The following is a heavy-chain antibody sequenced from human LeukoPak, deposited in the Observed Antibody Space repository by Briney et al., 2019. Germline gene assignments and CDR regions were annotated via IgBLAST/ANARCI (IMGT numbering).Heavy chain of an antibody. CDR2: IKQDGSEK. CDR3: ARAGQEWFGELGFDQ. Sequence: GGSLRLSCAASGFSFSRYWMSGVRQAPGKGLEWVANIKQDGSEKNYVESVKGRFTISRDNAKNSLYLQTNSLRAEDTAVYYCARAGQEWFGELGFDQWGQGTLVIVSS. D-gene: IGHD3-10*01. J-gene: IGHJ4*02. V-gene: IGHV3-7*01. CDR1: GFSFSRYW.